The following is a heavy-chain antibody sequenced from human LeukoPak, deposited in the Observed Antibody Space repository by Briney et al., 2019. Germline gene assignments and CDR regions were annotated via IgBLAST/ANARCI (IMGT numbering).Heavy chain of an antibody. V-gene: IGHV3-73*01. CDR1: GFSFSASP. J-gene: IGHJ4*02. Sequence: GGSLRLSCAASGFSFSASPMHWVRQASGKGLEWVGRVRDRANSYATGYAASVEGRFTISRDDSANTAYLQMNSLIIEDTAVYYCTRQRPQTGTFDYWGQGVLVTVSS. CDR2: VRDRANSYAT. D-gene: IGHD3-9*01. CDR3: TRQRPQTGTFDY.